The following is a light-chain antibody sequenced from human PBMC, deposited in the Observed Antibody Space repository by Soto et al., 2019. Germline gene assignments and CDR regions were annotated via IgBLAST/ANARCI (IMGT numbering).Light chain of an antibody. CDR1: SSDIGGYDY. CDR2: EVS. J-gene: IGLJ1*01. Sequence: QSALTQPASVSGSPGQSITISCTGTSSDIGGYDYVSWNQQHPGKVPKLMIFEVSKRRSGASYRCCGAEGGNRASLSISGLQAEDEADYYCSSYTASSTLYVFGTGTKVTVL. CDR3: SSYTASSTLYV. V-gene: IGLV2-14*01.